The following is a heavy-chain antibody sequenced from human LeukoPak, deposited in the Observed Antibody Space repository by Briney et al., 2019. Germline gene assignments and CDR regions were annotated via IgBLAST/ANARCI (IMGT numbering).Heavy chain of an antibody. CDR1: GYTFTSYG. V-gene: IGHV1-18*01. J-gene: IGHJ6*03. CDR3: ARGPQQGVLGYYYYYYMDV. D-gene: IGHD6-13*01. Sequence: ASVKVSCKASGYTFTSYGISWVRQAPGQGLEWMGWISAYNGNTNYAQKLQGRVTMTTDTSTSTAYMELRSLRSDDTAVYYCARGPQQGVLGYYYYYYMDVWGKGTTVTVSS. CDR2: ISAYNGNT.